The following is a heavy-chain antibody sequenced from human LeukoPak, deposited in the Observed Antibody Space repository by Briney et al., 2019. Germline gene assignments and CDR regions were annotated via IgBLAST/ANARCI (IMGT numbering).Heavy chain of an antibody. CDR2: IYSGGST. CDR1: GFTVSSNY. J-gene: IGHJ6*02. D-gene: IGHD3-22*01. CDR3: ESRGGDDGSGSSHYYYGMDV. V-gene: IGHV3-53*01. Sequence: PGGSLRLSCAASGFTVSSNYMSWVRQAPGKGLEWVSVIYSGGSTYYADSVKGRFTISRDNSKNTLYLQMNSLRAEDTAVYYCESRGGDDGSGSSHYYYGMDVWGQGTTVTVSS.